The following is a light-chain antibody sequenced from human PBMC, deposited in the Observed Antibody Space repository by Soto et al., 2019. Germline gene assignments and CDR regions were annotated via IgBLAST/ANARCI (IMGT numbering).Light chain of an antibody. CDR3: AAWDDSLSGFWV. CDR2: RNN. J-gene: IGLJ3*02. CDR1: SSNIGSNY. V-gene: IGLV1-47*01. Sequence: QSVLTQPPSASGTPGQRVTISCSGSSSNIGSNYVYCYQQLPGTAPKLLIYRNNQRPSGVPDRFSGSKSGTSASLAISWLRSEDEADYYCAAWDDSLSGFWVFGGGTKLTVL.